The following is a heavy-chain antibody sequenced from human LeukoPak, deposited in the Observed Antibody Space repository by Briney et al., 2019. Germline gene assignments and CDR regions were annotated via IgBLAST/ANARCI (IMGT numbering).Heavy chain of an antibody. CDR3: ASGSPPYY. V-gene: IGHV3-53*01. J-gene: IGHJ4*02. D-gene: IGHD1-26*01. CDR1: GFTVSSNL. Sequence: GGSLRLSCAASGFTVSSNLMSWVRQAPGRGLEWVSLIYSGGGTYHADSVKGRFTISRDNSKNTLYLQMNSLRAEDTAVYYCASGSPPYYWGQGTLVTVSS. CDR2: IYSGGGT.